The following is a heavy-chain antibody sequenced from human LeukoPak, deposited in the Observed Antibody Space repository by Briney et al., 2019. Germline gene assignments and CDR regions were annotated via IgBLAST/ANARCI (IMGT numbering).Heavy chain of an antibody. CDR3: ATRKLGNDY. CDR2: IYYTET. V-gene: IGHV4-59*02. CDR1: GGSVSNYY. J-gene: IGHJ4*02. D-gene: IGHD7-27*01. Sequence: SETLSLTCSVSGGSVSNYYWSWIRQSPGKGLEWIGYIYYTETSYNPSLKSRVTISADTSKNQFSLKLYSVTAADTAVYYCATRKLGNDYWGQGTLVTVSS.